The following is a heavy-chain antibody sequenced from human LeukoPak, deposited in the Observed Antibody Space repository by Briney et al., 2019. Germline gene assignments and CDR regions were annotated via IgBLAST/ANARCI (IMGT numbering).Heavy chain of an antibody. CDR2: ISSSSSTI. J-gene: IGHJ6*03. CDR3: ARVSVLMVYAGDWYYMDV. Sequence: PGGSLRLSCAASGFTFSDYYMSWIRQAPGKGLEWVSYISSSSSTIYYADSVKGRFTISRDNAKNSLYLQMNSLRAEDTAVYYCARVSVLMVYAGDWYYMDVWGKGTTVTVSS. D-gene: IGHD2-8*01. V-gene: IGHV3-11*04. CDR1: GFTFSDYY.